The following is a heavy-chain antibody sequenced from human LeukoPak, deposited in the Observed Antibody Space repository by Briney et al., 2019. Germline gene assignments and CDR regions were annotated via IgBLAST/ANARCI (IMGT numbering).Heavy chain of an antibody. J-gene: IGHJ5*02. D-gene: IGHD2-15*01. V-gene: IGHV3-23*01. CDR2: VSDSGVNT. Sequence: GGSLRLSCEASGFSFSGYAMSWVRQAPGKGLVWASGVSDSGVNTYYADSVKGRFTISRDNSKYTLFLQMNSLGAEDTAIYCARGLARSDVGRWSWGQGTLVIVSS. CDR1: GFSFSGYA. CDR3: RGLARSDVGRWS.